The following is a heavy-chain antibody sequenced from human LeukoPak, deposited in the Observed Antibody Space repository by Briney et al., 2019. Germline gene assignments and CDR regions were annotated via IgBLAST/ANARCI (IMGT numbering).Heavy chain of an antibody. J-gene: IGHJ4*02. CDR2: ISGDGGST. CDR1: GFTFDDYA. Sequence: PGGSLRLSCAASGFTFDDYAMHWVRQAPGKGLEWVSLISGDGGSTYYADSVKGRFTISRDNSKNSLYLQMNSLRAEDTAVYYCARENYYDSSGNYDEFDYWGQGTLVTVSS. D-gene: IGHD3-22*01. CDR3: ARENYYDSSGNYDEFDY. V-gene: IGHV3-43*02.